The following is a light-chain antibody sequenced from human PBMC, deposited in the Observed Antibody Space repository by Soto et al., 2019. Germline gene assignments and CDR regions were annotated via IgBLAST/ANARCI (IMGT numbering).Light chain of an antibody. J-gene: IGLJ1*01. CDR2: DVS. V-gene: IGLV2-14*01. CDR3: SSYTSSSSLWV. Sequence: QSALTQPASVSGSPGQSITISCTGTSSDVGGYNYVSWYQQHPGKAPKLMIYDVSNRPSGVSNRCSGSKSGNTASLTRSGLQAEDEADYYCSSYTSSSSLWVFGTGTKVTVL. CDR1: SSDVGGYNY.